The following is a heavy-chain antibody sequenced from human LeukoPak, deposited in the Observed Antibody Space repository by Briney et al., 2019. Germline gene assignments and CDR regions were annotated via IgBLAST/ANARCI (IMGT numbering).Heavy chain of an antibody. CDR2: IYHSGST. Sequence: RPSETLSLTCAVSGGSISSSNWWSWIRQPPGKGLEWIGEIYHSGSTNYNPSLKSRVTISVDTSKNQFSLKLSSVTAADTAVYYCARYYSNYSTFRKFIGLDYYYYYMDVWGKGTTVTVSS. CDR3: ARYYSNYSTFRKFIGLDYYYYYMDV. J-gene: IGHJ6*03. CDR1: GGSISSSNW. D-gene: IGHD4-11*01. V-gene: IGHV4-4*02.